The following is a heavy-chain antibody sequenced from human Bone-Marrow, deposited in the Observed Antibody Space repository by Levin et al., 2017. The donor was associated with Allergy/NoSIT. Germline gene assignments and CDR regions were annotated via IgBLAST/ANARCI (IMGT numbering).Heavy chain of an antibody. D-gene: IGHD6-13*01. Sequence: SETLSLTCTVSGGSISSYYWSWIRQPPGKGLEWIGYIYYSGSTNYNPSLKSRVTISVDTSKNQFSLKLSSVTAADTAVYYCARAADSSSWCPDYWGQGTLVTVSS. V-gene: IGHV4-59*01. CDR2: IYYSGST. CDR3: ARAADSSSWCPDY. CDR1: GGSISSYY. J-gene: IGHJ4*02.